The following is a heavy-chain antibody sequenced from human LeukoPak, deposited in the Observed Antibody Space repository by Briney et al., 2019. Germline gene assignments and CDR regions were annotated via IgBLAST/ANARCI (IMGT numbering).Heavy chain of an antibody. Sequence: SETLSLTCTVSGDSITTTNYYWGWIRQPPGKGLEWIGNIFYSGSTYYSPSLKSRVTISVDKSKNQFSLKLSSVTAADTAVYFCARGRVSSSTYYSTYYYYFYMDVWGKGTTVIVSS. CDR3: ARGRVSSSTYYSTYYYYFYMDV. J-gene: IGHJ6*03. CDR2: IFYSGST. V-gene: IGHV4-39*07. CDR1: GDSITTTNYY. D-gene: IGHD4-11*01.